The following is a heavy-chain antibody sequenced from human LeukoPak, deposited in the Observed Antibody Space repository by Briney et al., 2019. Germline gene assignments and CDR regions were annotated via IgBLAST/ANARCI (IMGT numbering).Heavy chain of an antibody. V-gene: IGHV3-74*01. Sequence: GGSLRLSCAASGFTFSSYWMHWVRQAPGKGLVWVSRINSDGSSTSYADSVKGRFTISRDNAKNTLYLQMNSLRAEGTAVYYCALVKQWLSAFDIWGQGTMVTVSS. CDR2: INSDGSST. CDR3: ALVKQWLSAFDI. CDR1: GFTFSSYW. J-gene: IGHJ3*02. D-gene: IGHD6-19*01.